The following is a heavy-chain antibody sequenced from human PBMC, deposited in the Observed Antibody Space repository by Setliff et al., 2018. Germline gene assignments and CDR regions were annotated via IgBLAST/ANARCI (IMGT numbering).Heavy chain of an antibody. D-gene: IGHD3-22*01. CDR3: ARGLSYYDSSGYLLAPYAFDI. CDR1: GGSFNSYY. V-gene: IGHV4-34*01. J-gene: IGHJ3*02. Sequence: SETLSLTCAVYGGSFNSYYWSWIRQPPGKGLEWIGEINQSGSTNYNPSLKSRVTMSVDTSKNQSSLKLSSVTAADTAVYYCARGLSYYDSSGYLLAPYAFDIWGQGTMVTVSS. CDR2: INQSGST.